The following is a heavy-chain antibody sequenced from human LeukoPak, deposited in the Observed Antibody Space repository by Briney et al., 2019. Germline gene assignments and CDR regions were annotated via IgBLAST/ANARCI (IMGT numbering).Heavy chain of an antibody. V-gene: IGHV3-7*01. CDR3: ARSRGISH. D-gene: IGHD3-16*01. CDR2: IKQDGSEK. CDR1: GFTFSSYA. J-gene: IGHJ4*02. Sequence: PGRSLRLSCAASGFTFSSYAMHWVRQAPGKGLEWVANIKQDGSEKYYVDSVKGRFTISRDNVKNSLFLQMDSLKGEDTAVHYCARSRGISHWGQGTLVTVSS.